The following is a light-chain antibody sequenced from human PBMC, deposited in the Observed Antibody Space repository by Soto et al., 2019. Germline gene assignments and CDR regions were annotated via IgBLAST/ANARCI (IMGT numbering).Light chain of an antibody. CDR1: QSLVHSNGYNY. J-gene: IGKJ1*01. Sequence: DIVMTQSPLSLPVTPGEPASISCRSSQSLVHSNGYNYLDWYLQKPGQSPQVLIYMGSNRASGVPDRVSGSGSGTDFTLKISRVEAEDVGVYYCMQTLHSRTFGQGTKVEI. CDR3: MQTLHSRT. V-gene: IGKV2-28*01. CDR2: MGS.